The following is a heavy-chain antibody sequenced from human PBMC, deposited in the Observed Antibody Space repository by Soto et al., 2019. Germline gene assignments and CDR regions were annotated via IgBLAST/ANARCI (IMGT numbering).Heavy chain of an antibody. CDR3: AREPDWGSGVFDY. D-gene: IGHD7-27*01. J-gene: IGHJ4*02. V-gene: IGHV3-30-3*01. Sequence: LRLSCAASGFTFSSYAMHWVRQAPGKGLEWVAVISYDGSNKYYADSVKGRFTISRDNSKNTLYLQMNSLRAEDTAVYYCAREPDWGSGVFDYWGQGTLVTVSS. CDR2: ISYDGSNK. CDR1: GFTFSSYA.